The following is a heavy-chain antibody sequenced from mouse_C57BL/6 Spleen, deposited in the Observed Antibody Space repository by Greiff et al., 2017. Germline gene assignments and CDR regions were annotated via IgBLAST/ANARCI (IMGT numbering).Heavy chain of an antibody. CDR1: GFTFSDYG. J-gene: IGHJ2*01. CDR3: ARGLGYFDY. D-gene: IGHD4-1*01. V-gene: IGHV5-17*01. CDR2: ISSGSSTI. Sequence: EVQVVESGGGLVKPGGSLKLSCAPSGFTFSDYGMHWVRHAPETGLEWVSYISSGSSTIYYADTVKGRFTSSRDNAKNTLCLQMTSLRSEDTAMYYCARGLGYFDYWGQGTTLTVAS.